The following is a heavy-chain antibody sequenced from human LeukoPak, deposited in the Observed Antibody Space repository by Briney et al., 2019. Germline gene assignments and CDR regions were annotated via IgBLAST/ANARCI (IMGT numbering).Heavy chain of an antibody. J-gene: IGHJ4*02. V-gene: IGHV4-30-2*01. CDR3: ARAYDSSGYYSNFDY. D-gene: IGHD3-22*01. Sequence: PSETLSLTCAVSGGSISSGGHPWSWIRQPPGKGLEWIGYIYHSGSTYYNPTLKSRVTISVDRSKNQFSLKLSSVTAADTAVYYCARAYDSSGYYSNFDYWGQGTLVTVSS. CDR1: GGSISSGGHP. CDR2: IYHSGST.